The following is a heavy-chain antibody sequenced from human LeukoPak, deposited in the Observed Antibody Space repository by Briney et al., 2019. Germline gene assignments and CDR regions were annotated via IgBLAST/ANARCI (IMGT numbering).Heavy chain of an antibody. CDR3: TRTTTTADWYFDL. V-gene: IGHV3-74*01. CDR2: INSDGSST. CDR1: GFTFSNYW. Sequence: PGGSLRLSCAVSGFTFSNYWMYCVRQAPGKRLVCGARINSDGSSTTYADSVEGRFTISRDNTKSMLHLQMHSLRVDDSAVYFCTRTTTTADWYFDLWGRGTLVTVSS. J-gene: IGHJ2*01. D-gene: IGHD1-1*01.